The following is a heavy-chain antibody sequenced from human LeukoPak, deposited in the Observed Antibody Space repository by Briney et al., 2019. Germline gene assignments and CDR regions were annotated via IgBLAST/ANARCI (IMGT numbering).Heavy chain of an antibody. CDR2: IRYDGSNK. CDR1: GFTFSSYG. Sequence: GGSLRLSCAASGFTFSSYGMHWVRQAPGKGLEWVAFIRYDGSNKYYADSVKGRFTISRDNSKNTLYLQMNSLRAEDTAVYYCAKDREGNECSSTSCYWVVVYYYGMDVWGQGTTVTVSS. J-gene: IGHJ6*02. CDR3: AKDREGNECSSTSCYWVVVYYYGMDV. V-gene: IGHV3-30*02. D-gene: IGHD2-2*01.